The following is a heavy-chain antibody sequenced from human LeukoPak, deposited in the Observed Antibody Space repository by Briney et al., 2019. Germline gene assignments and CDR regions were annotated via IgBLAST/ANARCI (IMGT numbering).Heavy chain of an antibody. CDR1: GYTFTSYT. Sequence: ASVKVSCKASGYTFTSYTINWVRQAPGQGLGWMGWISVYNGNTKYAEKLQGRVTMTTDTSTSTAYMELRSLRADDTAVYYCARDRMVVGVPFDYWGQGTLVTVSS. D-gene: IGHD3-10*01. CDR2: ISVYNGNT. CDR3: ARDRMVVGVPFDY. V-gene: IGHV1-18*01. J-gene: IGHJ4*02.